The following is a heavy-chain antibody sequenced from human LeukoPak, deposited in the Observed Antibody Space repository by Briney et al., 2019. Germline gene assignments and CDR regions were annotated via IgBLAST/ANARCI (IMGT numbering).Heavy chain of an antibody. J-gene: IGHJ6*02. CDR1: GFTFSSYS. CDR3: ARDQEYSYGYAYYYYGMDV. CDR2: ISSSSSYI. V-gene: IGHV3-21*01. Sequence: GGSLRLYCAASGFTFSSYSMNWVRQAPGKGLEWVSSISSSSSYIYYADSVKGRFTISRDNAKNSLYLQMNSLRAEDTAVYYCARDQEYSYGYAYYYYGMDVWGQGTTVTVSS. D-gene: IGHD5-18*01.